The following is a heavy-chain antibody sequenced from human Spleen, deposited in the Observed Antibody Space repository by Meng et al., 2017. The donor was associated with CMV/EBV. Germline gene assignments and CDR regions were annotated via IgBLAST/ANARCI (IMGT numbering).Heavy chain of an antibody. Sequence: SETLSPTCAVYGGSFSGYFWSWIRQPPGKGLEWMGDINQGGSTNYNPTLKSRVTISVDTSKNQFSLKLSSVTAADTAVYYCARADSTIAAAGAPNYWGQGTLVIVSS. CDR2: INQGGST. J-gene: IGHJ4*02. CDR1: GGSFSGYF. CDR3: ARADSTIAAAGAPNY. V-gene: IGHV4-34*01. D-gene: IGHD6-13*01.